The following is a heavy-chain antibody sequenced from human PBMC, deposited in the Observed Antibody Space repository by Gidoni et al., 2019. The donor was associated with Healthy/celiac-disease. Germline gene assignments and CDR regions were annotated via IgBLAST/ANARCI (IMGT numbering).Heavy chain of an antibody. Sequence: QVQLVQSVAELKKPRASVKVSCEASGYIFTGYYMHWVRQAPGQGLEWMGWINTNSGGTNYGQKFQGRVTMTRDTSISTAYMELSRLRSDETAVYYCARDYGDYVGYFDLWGRGTLVTVSS. J-gene: IGHJ2*01. CDR2: INTNSGGT. V-gene: IGHV1-2*02. CDR1: GYIFTGYY. D-gene: IGHD4-17*01. CDR3: ARDYGDYVGYFDL.